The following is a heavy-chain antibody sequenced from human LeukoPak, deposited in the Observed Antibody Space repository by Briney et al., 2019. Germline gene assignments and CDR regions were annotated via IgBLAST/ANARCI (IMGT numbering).Heavy chain of an antibody. CDR1: GFTVSSNY. V-gene: IGHV3-48*01. CDR2: ISDSSGTI. J-gene: IGHJ4*02. D-gene: IGHD4-17*01. CDR3: ARGPYGDYVDALDY. Sequence: GGSLRLSCAASGFTVSSNYMSWVRQAPGKGLEWVSYISDSSGTIYYADSVKGRFTISRDNARNPLYLQMDSLRAEDTAVYYCARGPYGDYVDALDYWGQGTLVTVSS.